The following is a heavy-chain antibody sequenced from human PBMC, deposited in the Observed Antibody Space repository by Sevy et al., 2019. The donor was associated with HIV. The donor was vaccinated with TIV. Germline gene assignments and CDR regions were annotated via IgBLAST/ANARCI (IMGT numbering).Heavy chain of an antibody. Sequence: ASVKVSCKVSGYTLTKLSMHWVRQAPGKGLEWMGGFDPEDGETIYAQKFQGRVTMTGDTSTDTAYMELSSLRSEDTAVYYCATPKYVGYDYESLDIWGQGTMVTVSS. CDR1: GYTLTKLS. J-gene: IGHJ3*02. CDR2: FDPEDGET. CDR3: ATPKYVGYDYESLDI. D-gene: IGHD5-12*01. V-gene: IGHV1-24*01.